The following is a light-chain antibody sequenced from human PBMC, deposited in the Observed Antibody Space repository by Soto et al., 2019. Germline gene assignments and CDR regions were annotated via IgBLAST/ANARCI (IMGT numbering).Light chain of an antibody. J-gene: IGKJ5*01. CDR2: GAS. CDR1: QSVAKD. V-gene: IGKV3-15*01. Sequence: EIVVTQSPPTLSVSPGERVTLSCRATQSVAKDLAWYQHKPGQAPRLLIHGASTRATGIPARFSGVGSGTEFTLTISSLQSEDFAVYYCQQYNKWPQTFGQGTRLEIK. CDR3: QQYNKWPQT.